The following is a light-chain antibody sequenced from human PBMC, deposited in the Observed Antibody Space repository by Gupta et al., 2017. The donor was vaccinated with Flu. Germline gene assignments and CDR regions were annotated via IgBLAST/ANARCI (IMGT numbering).Light chain of an antibody. J-gene: IGKJ2*01. CDR2: GSS. Sequence: GDRVTITCRASQGISSSLAWYQQKPGKAPKLLIYGSSTLLSGVPSRFSGGGSETEFTLTISSLQPEDFATYYCQQLDTYPRTFGQGTKLEIK. CDR1: QGISSS. CDR3: QQLDTYPRT. V-gene: IGKV1-9*01.